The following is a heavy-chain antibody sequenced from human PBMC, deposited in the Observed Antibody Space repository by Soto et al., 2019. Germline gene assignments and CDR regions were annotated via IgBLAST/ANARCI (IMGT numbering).Heavy chain of an antibody. D-gene: IGHD3-3*01. CDR3: ARHAQSFFWSGYYTRRNYFDY. CDR2: IYYSGST. Sequence: SETLSLTCTVSGGSISSYYWSWIRQPPGKGLEWIGYIYYSGSTNYNPSLKSRVTISVDTFKNQFSLKLSSVTAADTAVYYCARHAQSFFWSGYYTRRNYFDYWGQGTLVTVAS. J-gene: IGHJ4*02. V-gene: IGHV4-59*08. CDR1: GGSISSYY.